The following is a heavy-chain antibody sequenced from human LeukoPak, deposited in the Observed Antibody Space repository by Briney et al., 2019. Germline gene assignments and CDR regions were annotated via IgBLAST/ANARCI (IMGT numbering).Heavy chain of an antibody. CDR1: GFTFSSYS. CDR2: ISSSSSYI. V-gene: IGHV3-21*01. J-gene: IGHJ6*03. D-gene: IGHD6-13*01. CDR3: AREEGIAAAANYYYYMDV. Sequence: PGGSLRLSCAASGFTFSSYSMNWVRQAPGKGLEWVSSISSSSSYIYYADSVEGRFTISRDNAKNSLYLQMNSLRAEDTAVYYCAREEGIAAAANYYYYMDVWGKGTTVTVSS.